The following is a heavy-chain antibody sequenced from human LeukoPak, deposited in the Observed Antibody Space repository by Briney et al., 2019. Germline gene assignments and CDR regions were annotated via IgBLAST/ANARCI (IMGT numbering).Heavy chain of an antibody. CDR2: THHFGGEK. D-gene: IGHD5-24*01. CDR1: GFTFSSHS. J-gene: IGHJ4*02. V-gene: IGHV3-7*01. Sequence: GGSLRLSCAASGFTFSSHSMSWVRQAPGKGLEWVASTHHFGGEKHYADSVKGRFTISRDNAKNSVDLQMNSLRVEDTAVYYCARSRWQQSEFDYWGQGTLVTVSS. CDR3: ARSRWQQSEFDY.